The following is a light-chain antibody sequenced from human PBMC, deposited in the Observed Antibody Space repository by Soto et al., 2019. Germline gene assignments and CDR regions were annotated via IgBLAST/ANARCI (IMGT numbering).Light chain of an antibody. J-gene: IGKJ1*01. Sequence: IVLTQSPGTLSLSPWERATLSCRASQSVSISYLAWYQQKSGQAPRLLIYGASNRATGIPDRFSGSGSGTVFTLTISRLQSEYFAVYYCQQYSIWRTFGQGTKVDI. CDR2: GAS. CDR1: QSVSISY. V-gene: IGKV3-20*01. CDR3: QQYSIWRT.